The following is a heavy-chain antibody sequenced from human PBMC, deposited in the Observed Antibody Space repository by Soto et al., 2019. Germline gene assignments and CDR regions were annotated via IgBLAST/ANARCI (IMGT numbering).Heavy chain of an antibody. V-gene: IGHV4-39*01. CDR3: ARHGSK. CDR1: GVSISNSSYY. CDR2: IYYSGIT. Sequence: PSETLSLTCTVSGVSISNSSYYWGWIRRPPGKGLEWIGTIYYSGITYYNPSLKSRVTISVDTSKNQFSLKLTSVTAADTAVYYCARHGSKWGQGTLVXV. J-gene: IGHJ4*02.